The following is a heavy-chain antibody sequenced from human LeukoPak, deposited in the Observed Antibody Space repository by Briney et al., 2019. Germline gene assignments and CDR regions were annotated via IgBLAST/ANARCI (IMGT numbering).Heavy chain of an antibody. V-gene: IGHV4-59*12. CDR1: GGSISSYY. CDR2: IYDSGST. J-gene: IGHJ5*02. Sequence: SETLSLTCTVSGGSISSYYWSWMRQPPGKGLEWIGYIYDSGSTNYNPSLKSRVTMSVDKSKNQFSLKLSSVTAADTAVYYCARVGNWFDPWGQGTLVTVSS. CDR3: ARVGNWFDP.